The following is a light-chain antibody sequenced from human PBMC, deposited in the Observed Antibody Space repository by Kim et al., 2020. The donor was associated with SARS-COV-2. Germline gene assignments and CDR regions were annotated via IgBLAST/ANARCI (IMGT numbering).Light chain of an antibody. V-gene: IGKV1-39*01. CDR3: QQSFSLPLT. CDR1: QPITTY. J-gene: IGKJ4*01. Sequence: ATEGDTITITCRASQPITTYLNWYQQQPGRAPKLLIYGARTLQRGVPSRFSGSGAGTRFTLTISGLQLEDFATYSCQQSFSLPLTFGGGTKVDIK. CDR2: GAR.